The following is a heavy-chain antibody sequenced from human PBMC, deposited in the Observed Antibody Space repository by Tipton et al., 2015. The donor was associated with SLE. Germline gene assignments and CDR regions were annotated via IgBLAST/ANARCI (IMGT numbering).Heavy chain of an antibody. J-gene: IGHJ2*01. CDR3: ARDLGAGWGGHWYFDL. V-gene: IGHV4-59*11. CDR2: IYSGGST. CDR1: GGSISSHY. D-gene: IGHD3-16*01. Sequence: TLSLTCTVPGGSISSHYWSWIRQPPGKTLEWIGYIYSGGSTNYNPSLKSRVTMSVDTSKNQFSLKLSSVTTADTAVYYCARDLGAGWGGHWYFDLWGRGTLLTVSS.